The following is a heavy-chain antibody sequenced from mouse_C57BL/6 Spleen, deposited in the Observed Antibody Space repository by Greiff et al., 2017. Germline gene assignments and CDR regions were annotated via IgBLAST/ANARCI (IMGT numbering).Heavy chain of an antibody. J-gene: IGHJ3*01. Sequence: VQLQQSGPGLVQPSQSLSITCTVSGFSLTSYGVHWVRQSPGKGLEWLGVIWRGGSTDYNAAFMSRLSITKDNSKSQVFFKMNSLQADDTAIYYCAKIPSYGNYEWFAYWGQGTLVTVSA. V-gene: IGHV2-5*01. CDR2: IWRGGST. CDR3: AKIPSYGNYEWFAY. CDR1: GFSLTSYG. D-gene: IGHD2-10*01.